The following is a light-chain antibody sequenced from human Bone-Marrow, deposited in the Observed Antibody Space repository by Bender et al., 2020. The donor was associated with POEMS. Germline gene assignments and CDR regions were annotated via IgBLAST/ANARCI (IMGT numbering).Light chain of an antibody. Sequence: SYVLTQPPSVSVAPGQTARIACGGNRIGSKSVHWYQHKPGQAPGLVVYDDNNRPSGIPERFSGSNSGDTATLTITRVEAGDEADYYCQVWDSTTDQVIFGGGTKLAVL. CDR1: RIGSKS. CDR3: QVWDSTTDQVI. V-gene: IGLV3-21*02. J-gene: IGLJ2*01. CDR2: DDN.